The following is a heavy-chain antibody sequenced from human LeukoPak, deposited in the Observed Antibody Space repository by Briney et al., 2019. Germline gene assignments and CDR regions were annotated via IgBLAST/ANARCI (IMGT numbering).Heavy chain of an antibody. CDR2: IYYSGST. D-gene: IGHD6-19*01. CDR3: ARGPRDSGWL. CDR1: GGSTSSGDYY. J-gene: IGHJ4*02. Sequence: SETLSLTCTVSGGSTSSGDYYWSWIRQPPGKGLEWIGYIYYSGSTYYNPSLKSRVTISVDTSKNQFSLKLSSVTAADTAVYYCARGPRDSGWLWGQGTLVTVSS. V-gene: IGHV4-30-4*01.